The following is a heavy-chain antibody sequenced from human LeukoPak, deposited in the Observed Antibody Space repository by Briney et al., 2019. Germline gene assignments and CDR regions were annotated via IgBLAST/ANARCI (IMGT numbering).Heavy chain of an antibody. J-gene: IGHJ6*02. Sequence: PGGSLRISCAASGFTFSSYAMSWVRQAPGKGLQWVTVISYDGSNKYYADSVKGRFTISRDNSKNTVYLQMNSLRAEDTAVYHCAQGGSEIYYFYHGMDVWGRGTTVTVSS. CDR3: AQGGSEIYYFYHGMDV. CDR1: GFTFSSYA. V-gene: IGHV3-30*18. D-gene: IGHD3-10*01. CDR2: ISYDGSNK.